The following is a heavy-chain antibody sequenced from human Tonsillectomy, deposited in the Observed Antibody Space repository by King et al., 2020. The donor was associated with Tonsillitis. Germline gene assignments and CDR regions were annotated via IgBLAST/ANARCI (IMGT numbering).Heavy chain of an antibody. D-gene: IGHD3-10*01. CDR1: GYTFTSYY. CDR3: ARERITMVRGVNDNWFDP. CDR2: INPSGGST. J-gene: IGHJ5*02. Sequence: QLVQSGAEVKKPGASVKVSCKASGYTFTSYYMHWVRQAPGQGLEWMGIINPSGGSTSSAQKFQGRVTMTRDTSTSTVYMELSSLRSEDTAVYYCARERITMVRGVNDNWFDPWGQGTLVTVSA. V-gene: IGHV1-46*01.